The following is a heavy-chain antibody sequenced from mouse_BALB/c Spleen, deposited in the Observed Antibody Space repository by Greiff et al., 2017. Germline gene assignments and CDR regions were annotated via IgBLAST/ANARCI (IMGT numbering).Heavy chain of an antibody. CDR3: ARKGWGDY. CDR2: ISYDGSN. Sequence: EVQLQESGPGLVKPSQSLSLTCSVTGYSITSGYYWNWIRQFPGNKLEWMGYISYDGSNNYNPSLKNRISITRDTSKNQFFLKLNSVTTEDTATYYCARKGWGDYWGQGTTLTVSS. D-gene: IGHD2-3*01. CDR1: GYSITSGYY. J-gene: IGHJ2*01. V-gene: IGHV3-6*02.